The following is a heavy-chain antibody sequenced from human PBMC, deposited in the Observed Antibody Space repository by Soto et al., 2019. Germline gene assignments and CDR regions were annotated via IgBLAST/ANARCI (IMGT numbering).Heavy chain of an antibody. D-gene: IGHD3-16*01. J-gene: IGHJ5*02. V-gene: IGHV3-74*01. CDR2: INPAGTIT. CDR1: GFPFSHYW. CDR3: TSDTFGLRDT. Sequence: PGGSLRLSCAASGFPFSHYWMHWVRQTPGKGLVWVSRINPAGTITNYADSVEGRFTISRDNADSALFLQMNSLSAEDTAIYYRTSDTFGLRDTWGQGTPVTVSS.